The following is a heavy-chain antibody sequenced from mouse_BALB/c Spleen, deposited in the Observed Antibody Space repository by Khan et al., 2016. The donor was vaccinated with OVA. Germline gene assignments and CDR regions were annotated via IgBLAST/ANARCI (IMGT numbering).Heavy chain of an antibody. D-gene: IGHD4-1*01. Sequence: EVKLVESGGDLVEPGGSLKLSCAASGFTFSAYSMSWVRQTADKRLEWVATISSGGDYTYYVDNVKGRFTISRDNAKNTLYLQMSSLKSDDTAMYYSSSRLTGSFAYWGQGTLVTVSA. J-gene: IGHJ3*01. CDR3: SSRLTGSFAY. CDR2: ISSGGDYT. CDR1: GFTFSAYS. V-gene: IGHV5-6*02.